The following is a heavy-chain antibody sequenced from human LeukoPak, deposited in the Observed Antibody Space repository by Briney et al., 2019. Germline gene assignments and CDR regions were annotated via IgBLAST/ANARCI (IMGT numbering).Heavy chain of an antibody. CDR3: AKGPAYYYDSSGYYDY. Sequence: PGRSLRLSCAASGFTFSSYGMHWVRQAPGKGLEWVAIISYDESNKYYAGSVKGRFTISRDNSKNTLYLQMNSLRTEDTAVYYCAKGPAYYYDSSGYYDYWGQGTLVTVSS. J-gene: IGHJ4*02. D-gene: IGHD3-22*01. CDR1: GFTFSSYG. V-gene: IGHV3-30*18. CDR2: ISYDESNK.